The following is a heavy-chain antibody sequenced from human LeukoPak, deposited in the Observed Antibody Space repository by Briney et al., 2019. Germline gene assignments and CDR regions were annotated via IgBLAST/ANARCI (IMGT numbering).Heavy chain of an antibody. D-gene: IGHD3-3*01. V-gene: IGHV1-8*03. CDR1: GYTFTSYD. J-gene: IGHJ4*02. Sequence: ASVKVSCKASGYTFTSYDINWVRQATGHGLEWMGWMNPNSGNTGYAQKFQGRVTITRNTSISTAYMELSSLRSEDTAVYYCARGRGTIFGVAKGDPAYWGQGTLVTVSS. CDR2: MNPNSGNT. CDR3: ARGRGTIFGVAKGDPAY.